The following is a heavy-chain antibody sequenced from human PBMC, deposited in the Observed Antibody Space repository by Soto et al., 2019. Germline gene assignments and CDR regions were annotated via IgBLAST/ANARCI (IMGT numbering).Heavy chain of an antibody. D-gene: IGHD6-19*01. Sequence: GESLKISCAASGFTFSSYAMHWVRQAPGKGLEWVAVISYDGSNKYYADSVKGRFTISRDNSKNTLYLQMNSLRAEDTAVYYCARDMLQQWLAFDYWGQGTLVTVSS. CDR1: GFTFSSYA. CDR2: ISYDGSNK. V-gene: IGHV3-30-3*01. CDR3: ARDMLQQWLAFDY. J-gene: IGHJ4*02.